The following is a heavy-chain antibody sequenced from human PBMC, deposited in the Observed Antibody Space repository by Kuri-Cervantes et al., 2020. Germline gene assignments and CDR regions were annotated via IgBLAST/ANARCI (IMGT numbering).Heavy chain of an antibody. CDR1: GYTFTGYY. V-gene: IGHV1-2*04. CDR3: ASPPYGDYEVGAFDI. Sequence: ASVKVSCKASGYTFTGYYMHWVRQAPGQGLEWMGWINPNSGGTNYAQKFQGWVTMTRDTSISTAYMELSRLRSDDTAVYYCASPPYGDYEVGAFDIWGQGTMVTVSS. CDR2: INPNSGGT. D-gene: IGHD4-17*01. J-gene: IGHJ3*02.